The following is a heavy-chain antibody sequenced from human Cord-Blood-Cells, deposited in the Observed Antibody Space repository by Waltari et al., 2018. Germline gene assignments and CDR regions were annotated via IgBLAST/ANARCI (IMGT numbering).Heavy chain of an antibody. Sequence: EVQLVESGGGLVKPGGSLRLPCAASGFTFSTAWMRWARQAPGKGLEWVGRIKSKTDGGTTDYAAPVKGRFTISRDDSKNTLYLQMNSLKTEDTAVYYCTTDNWNYYYYGMDVWGQGTTVTVSS. CDR3: TTDNWNYYYYGMDV. D-gene: IGHD1-20*01. V-gene: IGHV3-15*01. CDR2: IKSKTDGGTT. J-gene: IGHJ6*02. CDR1: GFTFSTAW.